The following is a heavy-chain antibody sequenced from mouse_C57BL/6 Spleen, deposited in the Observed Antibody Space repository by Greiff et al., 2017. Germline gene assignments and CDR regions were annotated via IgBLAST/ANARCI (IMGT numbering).Heavy chain of an antibody. J-gene: IGHJ2*01. D-gene: IGHD2-10*02. CDR3: ARGGYGNYDFDY. V-gene: IGHV1-55*01. CDR1: GYTFPSYW. CDR2: IYPGSGST. Sequence: QVQLQQPGAELVKPGASVKMSCKASGYTFPSYWITWVKQRPGQGLEWIGDIYPGSGSTNYNEKFKSKATLTVDTSSSTAYMQLSSLTSEDSAVYYCARGGYGNYDFDYWGQGTTLTVSS.